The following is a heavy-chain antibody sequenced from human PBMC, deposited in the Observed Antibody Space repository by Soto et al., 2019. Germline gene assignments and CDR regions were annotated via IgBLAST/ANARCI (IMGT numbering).Heavy chain of an antibody. J-gene: IGHJ4*02. CDR2: ISSSSSTR. Sequence: EVHLVESGGGLVQPGGSLRLSCAVSGFTFSGYGMNWVRQAPGKGLEWVSYISSSSSTRDYADSVKGRFTISRDNAKNSRYLQMNSLRDEDTAVYYCARGGAARPDYWGQGTLVTVSS. CDR1: GFTFSGYG. V-gene: IGHV3-48*02. D-gene: IGHD6-6*01. CDR3: ARGGAARPDY.